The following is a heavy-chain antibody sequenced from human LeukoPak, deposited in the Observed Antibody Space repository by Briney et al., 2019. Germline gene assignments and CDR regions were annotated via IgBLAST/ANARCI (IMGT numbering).Heavy chain of an antibody. J-gene: IGHJ4*02. CDR1: GFMFTSYW. Sequence: GGSLRLSCAASGFMFTSYWMTWVRQAPGKGLEWVANIKEEGSDKYYADSVKGRFTISRDNAKRSVYLQMNSLRAEDTAVYYCGTSRDTAIEMGGQGTLVTVSS. V-gene: IGHV3-7*01. D-gene: IGHD5-18*01. CDR3: GTSRDTAIEM. CDR2: IKEEGSDK.